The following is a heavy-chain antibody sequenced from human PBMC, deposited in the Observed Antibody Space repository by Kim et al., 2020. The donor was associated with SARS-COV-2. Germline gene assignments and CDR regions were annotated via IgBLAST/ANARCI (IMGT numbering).Heavy chain of an antibody. D-gene: IGHD1-1*01. V-gene: IGHV4-39*01. J-gene: IGHJ4*02. Sequence: SETLSLTCTVSGGSISSSSYYWGWIRQPPGKGLEWIGSIYYSGSTYYNPSLKSRVTISVDTSKNQFSLKLSSVTAADTAVYYCARHRYEAGHLDYWGQGTLVTVSS. CDR1: GGSISSSSYY. CDR2: IYYSGST. CDR3: ARHRYEAGHLDY.